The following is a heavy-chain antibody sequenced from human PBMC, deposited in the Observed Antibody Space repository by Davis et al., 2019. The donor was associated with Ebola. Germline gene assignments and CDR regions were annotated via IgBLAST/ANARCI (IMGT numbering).Heavy chain of an antibody. CDR3: AREVWYSSSALDY. Sequence: ASVKVSCKASGYTFTGYYLHWVRQAPGQGLEWMGRINPNSGGTNYAQKFQGRVTITADESTSTAYMELSSLRSEDTAVYYCAREVWYSSSALDYWGQGTLVTVSS. CDR2: INPNSGGT. D-gene: IGHD6-6*01. V-gene: IGHV1-2*06. J-gene: IGHJ4*02. CDR1: GYTFTGYY.